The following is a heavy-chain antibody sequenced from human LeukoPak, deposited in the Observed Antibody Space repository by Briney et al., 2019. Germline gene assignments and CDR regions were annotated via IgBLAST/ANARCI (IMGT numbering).Heavy chain of an antibody. V-gene: IGHV1-3*01. CDR1: GYTFTSYA. CDR2: INAGNGNT. J-gene: IGHJ4*02. CDR3: ARAHCSGGSCYSSFDY. D-gene: IGHD2-15*01. Sequence: ASVKVSCKASGYTFTSYAMHWVRQAPGQRLEWMGWINAGNGNTKYSQKFQGRVTITRDTSASTAYMELSSLRSEDTAVYYCARAHCSGGSCYSSFDYWGQGTLVTVSS.